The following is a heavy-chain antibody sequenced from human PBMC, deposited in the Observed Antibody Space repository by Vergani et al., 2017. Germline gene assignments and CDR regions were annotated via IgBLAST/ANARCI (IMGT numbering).Heavy chain of an antibody. Sequence: QVQLQESGPGLVKPSEILSLTCTVSCVPLSSYYCSWIRQPPGQGLEWIGYIYYSGSTNYNPSLKSRVTISVDTSKNQFSLKLSSVTAADTAVYYCARHGYDLSYYYMDVWGKGTTVTVSS. CDR2: IYYSGST. V-gene: IGHV4-59*08. CDR1: CVPLSSYY. J-gene: IGHJ6*03. CDR3: ARHGYDLSYYYMDV. D-gene: IGHD5-12*01.